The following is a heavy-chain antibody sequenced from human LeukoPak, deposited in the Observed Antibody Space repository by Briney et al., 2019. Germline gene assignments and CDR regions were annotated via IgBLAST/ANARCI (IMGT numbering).Heavy chain of an antibody. CDR1: GYTLSNYG. J-gene: IGHJ4*02. Sequence: ASVKVSCKASGYTLSNYGITWVRQAPGQGLEWMGWISAYNGNTNYAQKFQGRVTMTTDTSTSTAYMELRNLRSDDTAVYYCARGDRLVVRGVIGPCNYWGQGALVTVSS. CDR2: ISAYNGNT. D-gene: IGHD3-10*01. CDR3: ARGDRLVVRGVIGPCNY. V-gene: IGHV1-18*01.